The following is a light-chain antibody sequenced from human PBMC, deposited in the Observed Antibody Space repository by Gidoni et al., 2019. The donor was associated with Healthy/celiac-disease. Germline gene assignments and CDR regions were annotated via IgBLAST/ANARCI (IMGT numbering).Light chain of an antibody. J-gene: IGKJ1*01. CDR3: QQYGSSLSWT. CDR1: QSVSSSY. CDR2: GAS. Sequence: EIVLTQSPGTLSLSPGERATLSCSASQSVSSSYLAWYQQKPGQAPRLLIYGASSRATGIPDRFSGSGSGTDFTLTISRLEPEDFAVYYCQQYGSSLSWTFXQXTKVEIK. V-gene: IGKV3-20*01.